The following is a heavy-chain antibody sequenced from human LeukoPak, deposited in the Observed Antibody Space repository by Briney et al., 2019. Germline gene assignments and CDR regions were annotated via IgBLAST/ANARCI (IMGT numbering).Heavy chain of an antibody. J-gene: IGHJ4*02. CDR1: GFTFSSYE. D-gene: IGHD5-18*01. V-gene: IGHV3-48*03. CDR3: ASLVDTAMFDH. CDR2: ISSSASTI. Sequence: PGGSLRLSCAASGFTFSSYEMNWVRQAPGRGLEWVSYISSSASTIYYADSVKGRFTITRDNAKNSLYLQMNTLRAEDTAVYFCASLVDTAMFDHWGQGTLVTVSS.